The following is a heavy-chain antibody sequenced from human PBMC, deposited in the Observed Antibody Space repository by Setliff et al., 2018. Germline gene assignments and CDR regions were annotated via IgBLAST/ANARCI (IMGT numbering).Heavy chain of an antibody. CDR1: GYTFTSYY. Sequence: ASVKVSCKASGYTFTSYYMHWVRQAPGQGLEWMGIINPSGGSTSYAQKFQGRVTMTRNTSISTAYMELSSLRSEDTAVYYCARDSIAVAGTNPWGQGTLVTVSS. D-gene: IGHD6-19*01. J-gene: IGHJ5*02. CDR3: ARDSIAVAGTNP. V-gene: IGHV1-46*01. CDR2: INPSGGST.